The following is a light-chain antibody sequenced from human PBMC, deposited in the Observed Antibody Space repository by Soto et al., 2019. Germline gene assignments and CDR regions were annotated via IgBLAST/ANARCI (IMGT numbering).Light chain of an antibody. V-gene: IGKV3-11*01. CDR1: QSVNDW. CDR2: DTS. J-gene: IGKJ1*01. Sequence: EIVLPQSPATVSLSPGERATLACRASQSVNDWLAWHQQKPGQAPRLLIYDTSNRATGIPARFSGSGSGTDFTLTISSQEPEDFAVYYCEQQNWPWTVGQGTNVEVK. CDR3: EQQNWPWT.